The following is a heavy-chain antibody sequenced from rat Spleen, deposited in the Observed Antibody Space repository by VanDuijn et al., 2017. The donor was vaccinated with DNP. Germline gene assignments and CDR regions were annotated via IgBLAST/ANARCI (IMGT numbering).Heavy chain of an antibody. D-gene: IGHD1-1*01. CDR1: GFNFNDYW. CDR3: TKDLQWYAMDA. CDR2: INKDSSTI. V-gene: IGHV4-2*01. J-gene: IGHJ4*01. Sequence: EVKLVESGGGLVQPGRSLKLSCAASGFNFNDYWMGWVRQAPGKGLKWIGEINKDSSTINYTPSLKDKFTISRDNAQNTLYLQMTELGSEDTATYYCTKDLQWYAMDAWGQGTSVTVSS.